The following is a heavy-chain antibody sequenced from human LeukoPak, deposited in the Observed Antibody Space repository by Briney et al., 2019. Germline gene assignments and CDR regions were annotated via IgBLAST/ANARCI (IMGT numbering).Heavy chain of an antibody. D-gene: IGHD3-3*01. V-gene: IGHV4-34*01. CDR1: GGSFSGYY. Sequence: PAETLSLTCAVYGGSFSGYYWSWLRQPPGKGLEGIGEINHSGSTNYNPSLKRRVTISVDTSKNQFSLKLSSVAAADTAVYYCARGSYYDFWSGYYKGGYYFDYWGQGTLVTVSS. CDR3: ARGSYYDFWSGYYKGGYYFDY. CDR2: INHSGST. J-gene: IGHJ4*02.